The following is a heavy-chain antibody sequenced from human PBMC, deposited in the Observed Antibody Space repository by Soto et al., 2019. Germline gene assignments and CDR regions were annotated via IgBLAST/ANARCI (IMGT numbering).Heavy chain of an antibody. CDR3: ARDQLVATIGWCAP. V-gene: IGHV4-59*01. D-gene: IGHD5-12*01. J-gene: IGHJ5*02. CDR1: GGSISSYY. Sequence: SETLSLTCTVSGGSISSYYWSWIRQPPGKGLEWIGYIYYSGSTNYNPSLKSRVTISVDTSKNQFSLKLSSVTAADTAVYYCARDQLVATIGWCAPWGQGTRVTVPA. CDR2: IYYSGST.